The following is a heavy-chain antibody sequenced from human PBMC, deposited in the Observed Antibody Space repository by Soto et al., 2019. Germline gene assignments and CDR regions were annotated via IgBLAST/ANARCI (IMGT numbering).Heavy chain of an antibody. V-gene: IGHV3-30*18. D-gene: IGHD2-2*01. Sequence: GGSLRLSCAASGFTFSSYGMHWVRQAPGKGLEWVAVISYDGSNKYYGDSVKGRFTISRDNSKNTLYLQMNSLRAEDTAVFYCAKVHCSSTSCYPNYYYYYGMDVWGQGTTVTVSS. CDR1: GFTFSSYG. CDR2: ISYDGSNK. J-gene: IGHJ6*02. CDR3: AKVHCSSTSCYPNYYYYYGMDV.